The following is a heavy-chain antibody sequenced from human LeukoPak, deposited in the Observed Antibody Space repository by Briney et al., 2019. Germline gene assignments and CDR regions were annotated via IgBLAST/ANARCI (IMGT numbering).Heavy chain of an antibody. CDR2: INHRGST. D-gene: IGHD3-9*01. J-gene: IGHJ4*02. V-gene: IGHV4-34*01. CDR3: ARGLGYYDILTGYYGRYFDY. CDR1: GESLSNSN. Sequence: SETLSLTCAVYGESLSNSNWTWIRQPPGKGLEWIGEINHRGSTNYNPSLKSRVTISLDTSKNQFSLRLSSVTAADTAVYYCARGLGYYDILTGYYGRYFDYWGQGTLVTVSS.